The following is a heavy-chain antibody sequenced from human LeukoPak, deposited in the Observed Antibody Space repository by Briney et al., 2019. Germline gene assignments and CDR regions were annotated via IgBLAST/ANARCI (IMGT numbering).Heavy chain of an antibody. CDR3: ARGPVAAAGNAEYFQH. J-gene: IGHJ1*01. Sequence: GGSLRLSCAASGFTFSSYGMHWVRQAPGKGLEWVAVIWYDGSNKYYADSVKGRFTISRDNSKNTLYLQMNSLRAEDTAVYYCARGPVAAAGNAEYFQHWGQGTLVTVSS. CDR1: GFTFSSYG. D-gene: IGHD6-13*01. CDR2: IWYDGSNK. V-gene: IGHV3-33*01.